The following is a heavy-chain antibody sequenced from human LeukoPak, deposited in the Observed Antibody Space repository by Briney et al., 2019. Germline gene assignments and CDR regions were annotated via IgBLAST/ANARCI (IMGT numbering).Heavy chain of an antibody. CDR1: GYSFTSYG. CDR2: ISVYNDNR. J-gene: IGHJ4*02. Sequence: ASVKVSCKASGYSFTSYGISWVRQAPGQGLEWMGWISVYNDNRKYAQNFRGRLTMTTDTFTSTAYMELRSLRSDDTAVYYCARDTGYGDYVGDYWGQGTLVTVSS. CDR3: ARDTGYGDYVGDY. V-gene: IGHV1-18*01. D-gene: IGHD4-17*01.